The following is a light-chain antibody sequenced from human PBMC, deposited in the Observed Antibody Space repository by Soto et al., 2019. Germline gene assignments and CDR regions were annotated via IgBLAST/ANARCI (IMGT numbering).Light chain of an antibody. Sequence: DIQMTQSPSSLSASVGDRVTTTCRASQSISGYLNWYQQKSGQAPKLLMYAASTLQSGVPSRFSGSGSGTQFTLTISGLQTEDFATYYCQQSYKILTFGGGTKVDIK. CDR3: QQSYKILT. CDR2: AAS. CDR1: QSISGY. V-gene: IGKV1-39*01. J-gene: IGKJ4*01.